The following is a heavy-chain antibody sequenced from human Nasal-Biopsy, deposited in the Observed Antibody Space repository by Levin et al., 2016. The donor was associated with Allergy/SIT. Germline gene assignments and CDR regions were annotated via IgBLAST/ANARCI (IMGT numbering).Heavy chain of an antibody. D-gene: IGHD2-15*01. CDR1: GYIFTSYG. CDR2: ISAYNGNT. J-gene: IGHJ2*01. Sequence: ASVKVSCKAPGYIFTSYGISWVRQAPGQGLEWMGWISAYNGNTNYAQKLQGRVTMTTDTSTSTAYMELRSLRSDDTAVYYCARDKYCSGGSCYRTGWYFDVWGRGTLVTVSS. V-gene: IGHV1-18*01. CDR3: ARDKYCSGGSCYRTGWYFDV.